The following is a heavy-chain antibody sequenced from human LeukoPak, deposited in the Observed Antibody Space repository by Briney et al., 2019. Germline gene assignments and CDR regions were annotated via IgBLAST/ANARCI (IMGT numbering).Heavy chain of an antibody. J-gene: IGHJ4*02. V-gene: IGHV1-2*02. CDR3: GRSRDGYYEHFDY. Sequence: ASVKVSCKASGYTFTGYYMHWVRQAPGQGLEWMGWINPNSGGTNYAQKFQGRVTMTRDTSISTAYMELSRLRSDDTAVYYCGRSRDGYYEHFDYWGQGTLVTVSS. CDR1: GYTFTGYY. CDR2: INPNSGGT. D-gene: IGHD5-24*01.